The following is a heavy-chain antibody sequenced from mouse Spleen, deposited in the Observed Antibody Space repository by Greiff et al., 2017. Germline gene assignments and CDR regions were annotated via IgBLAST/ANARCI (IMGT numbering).Heavy chain of an antibody. V-gene: IGHV1-61*01. CDR1: GYTFTSYW. D-gene: IGHD2-2*01. CDR2: IYPSDSET. J-gene: IGHJ4*01. Sequence: QVQLQQPGAELVRPGSSVKLSCKASGYTFTSYWMDWVKQRPGQGLEWIGNIYPSDSETHYNQKFKDKATLTVDKSSSTAYMQLSSLTSEDSAVYYCARWGLRQRYAMDYWGQGTSVTVSS. CDR3: ARWGLRQRYAMDY.